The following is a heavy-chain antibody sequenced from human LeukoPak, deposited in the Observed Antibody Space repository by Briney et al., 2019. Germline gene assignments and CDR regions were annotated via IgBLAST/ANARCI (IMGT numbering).Heavy chain of an antibody. V-gene: IGHV4-39*07. Sequence: SETLSLTCTVSGGSISSSSYYWGWIRQPPGKGLEWIGSIYYSGSTYYNPSLKSRVTISVDTSKNQFSLKLSSVTAADTAVYYCARDLMTRGSGSQDWGQGTLDTVSS. CDR3: ARDLMTRGSGSQD. CDR2: IYYSGST. CDR1: GGSISSSSYY. D-gene: IGHD3-10*01. J-gene: IGHJ4*02.